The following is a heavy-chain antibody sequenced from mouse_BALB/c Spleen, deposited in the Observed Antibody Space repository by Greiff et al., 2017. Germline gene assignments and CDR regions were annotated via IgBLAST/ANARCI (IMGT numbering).Heavy chain of an antibody. CDR3: DKGYSGSYSFYYAMDY. V-gene: IGHV14-1*02. CDR1: GFTFNDYF. Sequence: EVQLQQSGADLVRPGALLKLSCKASGFTFNDYFMHWVRQTPEQGLEWIGWIGPENANTIYDPKFQGKASITVDTSSNAAYLQLSSLTSEDTAVYYCDKGYSGSYSFYYAMDYWGQGTSVTVSS. CDR2: IGPENANT. D-gene: IGHD1-3*01. J-gene: IGHJ4*01.